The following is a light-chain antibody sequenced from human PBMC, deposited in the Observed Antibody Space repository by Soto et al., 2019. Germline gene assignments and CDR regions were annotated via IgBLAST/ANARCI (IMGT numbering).Light chain of an antibody. CDR1: QSVSSY. J-gene: IGKJ1*01. CDR3: QQSGNRQWT. V-gene: IGKV3-11*01. CDR2: HAS. Sequence: EIVLTQSPATLSLSPGERATLSCRASQSVSSYLAWYQHKPGQAPRLLIYHASNRATGIPARFSGSGSGTDFTLTISGLESEDFAVYYGQQSGNRQWTCGRGTKIEIK.